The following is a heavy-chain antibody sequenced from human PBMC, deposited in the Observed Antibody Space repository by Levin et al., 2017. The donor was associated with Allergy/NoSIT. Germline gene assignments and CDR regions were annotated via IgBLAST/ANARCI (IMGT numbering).Heavy chain of an antibody. J-gene: IGHJ4*02. CDR2: ISGSGIYT. Sequence: PGGSLRLSCAASGFTFSSYAVTWVRQAPGNGLEWVSTISGSGIYTYYAASVKGRFTISRDDSKNTMHLQMNSLRADDTAVYYCARSGIPNDSTSYTEHWGLGTLVTVSS. D-gene: IGHD2/OR15-2a*01. V-gene: IGHV3-23*01. CDR1: GFTFSSYA. CDR3: ARSGIPNDSTSYTEH.